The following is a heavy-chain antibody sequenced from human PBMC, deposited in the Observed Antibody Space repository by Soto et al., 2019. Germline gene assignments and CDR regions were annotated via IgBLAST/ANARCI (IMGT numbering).Heavy chain of an antibody. Sequence: SETLSLTCTVSGGSITSSSYYWGWIRQPPGKGLEWIGNIYYSGSTNYNPSLKSRVTISVDTSKNQFSLKLSSVTAADTAVYYCARVGSSIEVRPFDYWGQGTLVTVSS. CDR2: IYYSGST. D-gene: IGHD6-6*01. V-gene: IGHV4-39*07. J-gene: IGHJ4*02. CDR3: ARVGSSIEVRPFDY. CDR1: GGSITSSSYY.